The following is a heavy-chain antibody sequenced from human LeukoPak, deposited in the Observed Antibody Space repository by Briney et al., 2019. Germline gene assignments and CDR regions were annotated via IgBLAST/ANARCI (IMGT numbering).Heavy chain of an antibody. Sequence: GGSLRLSCAASGFTFSSYGMSWVRQAPGKGLEWVSVISGSGHSTYYADFVKGRFTISRDNSKNTLYLQMNSLRAEDTAMYYCARPRYCSGGSCSHYFDYWGQGTLVTVSS. CDR2: ISGSGHST. J-gene: IGHJ4*02. CDR1: GFTFSSYG. D-gene: IGHD2-15*01. V-gene: IGHV3-23*01. CDR3: ARPRYCSGGSCSHYFDY.